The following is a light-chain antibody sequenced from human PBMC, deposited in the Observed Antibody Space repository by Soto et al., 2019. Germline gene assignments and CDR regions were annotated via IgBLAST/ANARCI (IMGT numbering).Light chain of an antibody. CDR2: RNN. CDR3: ATWDDSLKGWV. Sequence: QSVLTQPPSASGTPGQSVTISCSGSGSNIGSKSAYWYQQLPGTAPNLLIYRNNQRPSGVPDRFSGSKSGTSASLAISGLQSEDEADYYCATWDDSLKGWVFGGGTKLTVL. V-gene: IGLV1-44*01. CDR1: GSNIGSKS. J-gene: IGLJ3*02.